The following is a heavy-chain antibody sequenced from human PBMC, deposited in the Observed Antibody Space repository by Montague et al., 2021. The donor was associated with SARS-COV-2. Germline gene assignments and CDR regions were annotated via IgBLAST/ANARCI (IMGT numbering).Heavy chain of an antibody. V-gene: IGHV3-30*04. J-gene: IGHJ6*02. D-gene: IGHD3-3*01. Sequence: SLRLSCAASGSTFSSYAMHWVRQAPGKGLEWVAVISYDGSNKYYADSVKGRFTISRDNSKNTLYLQMNSLRAEDTAVYYCARGIMEYYDFWSGYYPGYYYYYGMDVWGQGTTVTVSS. CDR3: ARGIMEYYDFWSGYYPGYYYYYGMDV. CDR1: GSTFSSYA. CDR2: ISYDGSNK.